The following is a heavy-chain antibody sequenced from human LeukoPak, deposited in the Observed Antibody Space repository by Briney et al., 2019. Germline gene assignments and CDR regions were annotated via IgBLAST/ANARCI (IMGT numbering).Heavy chain of an antibody. CDR2: IHRDGGMT. CDR1: GFTFTGNS. CDR3: VRETGTIGYYMDV. V-gene: IGHV3-74*01. Sequence: GGSLRLSCAASGFTFTGNSMHWVRQGPGKGLVWVARIHRDGGMTRYADSVEGRFTISRDNAKNTLYLQMNSLRAEDTAIYYCVRETGTIGYYMDVWGKGTTVTVSS. D-gene: IGHD2-15*01. J-gene: IGHJ6*03.